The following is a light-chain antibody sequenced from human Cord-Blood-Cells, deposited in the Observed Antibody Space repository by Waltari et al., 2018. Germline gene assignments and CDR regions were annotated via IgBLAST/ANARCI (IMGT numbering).Light chain of an antibody. CDR3: QSYDSSLLV. J-gene: IGLJ2*01. V-gene: IGLV1-40*01. Sequence: QSVLTQPPSVAGDPGQRVTPSSTGSSSNIGAGYDVHWYHKLPGTAPKLLIYGNSKRPAGVPDRVSGSKSGTSASLAITGLQAEDEANYYCQSYDSSLLVFGGGTKLTVL. CDR2: GNS. CDR1: SSNIGAGYD.